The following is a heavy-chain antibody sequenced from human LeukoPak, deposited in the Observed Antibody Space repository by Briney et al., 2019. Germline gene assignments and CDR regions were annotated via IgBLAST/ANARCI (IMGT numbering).Heavy chain of an antibody. J-gene: IGHJ4*02. Sequence: ASVKVSCKASGGTFSSYAISWVRQAPGQGLEWMGGIIPIFGTANYAQKFQGRVTITTDESTSTAYMELSSLRSEDTAVYYCARSPLPEGVYALIFDYWGQGTLVTVSS. V-gene: IGHV1-69*05. CDR2: IIPIFGTA. D-gene: IGHD2-8*01. CDR1: GGTFSSYA. CDR3: ARSPLPEGVYALIFDY.